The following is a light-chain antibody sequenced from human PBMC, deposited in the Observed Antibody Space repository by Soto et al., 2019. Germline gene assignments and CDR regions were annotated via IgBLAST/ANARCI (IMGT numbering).Light chain of an antibody. Sequence: EIVMTQSPATLSVSPGERATLSCTASQTVGGNNVAWYQQKPGQAPRLLIYGAATRATGISARFSGSGSGTEFTLTISSLQSEDFAVYYCQQYNKWPLTFGQGTRLEIK. V-gene: IGKV3-15*01. CDR3: QQYNKWPLT. CDR2: GAA. J-gene: IGKJ5*01. CDR1: QTVGGN.